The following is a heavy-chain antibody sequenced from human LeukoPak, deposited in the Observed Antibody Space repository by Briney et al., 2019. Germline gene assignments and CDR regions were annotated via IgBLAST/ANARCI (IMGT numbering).Heavy chain of an antibody. J-gene: IGHJ5*02. Sequence: SETLSLTCTVSGGSISTTNYYWGWIRQPPGRDLEWIGSIYSSGNTYYNPSLESRVTISVDTSKNQLSLKLASATAADTSVYYCARHSGLRSPFDPWGQGTLVTVSS. V-gene: IGHV4-39*01. CDR1: GGSISTTNYY. D-gene: IGHD3-3*01. CDR2: IYSSGNT. CDR3: ARHSGLRSPFDP.